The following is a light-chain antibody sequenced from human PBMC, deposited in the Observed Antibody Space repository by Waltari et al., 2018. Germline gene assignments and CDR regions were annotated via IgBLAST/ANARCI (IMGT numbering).Light chain of an antibody. CDR3: SSYTSSSTLV. Sequence: QSALTQPASVSGSPGQSIPISCTGTSSDVGGYNYVSWYQQHPGKAPKLMIYDVSNRPSGVSNRFSGSKSGNTASLTISGLQAEDEAYYYCSSYTSSSTLVFGGGTKLTVL. J-gene: IGLJ3*02. CDR1: SSDVGGYNY. V-gene: IGLV2-14*03. CDR2: DVS.